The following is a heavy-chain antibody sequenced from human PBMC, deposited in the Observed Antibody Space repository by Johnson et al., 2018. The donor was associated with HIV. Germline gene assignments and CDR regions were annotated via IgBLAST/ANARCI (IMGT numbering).Heavy chain of an antibody. J-gene: IGHJ3*02. CDR1: GFTFSSYW. CDR3: AREGLGLQLLDWPDAFDI. D-gene: IGHD3-3*01. Sequence: QLVESGGGVVQPGRSLRLSCAASGFTFSSYWMSWVRQAPGKGLEWVANIKQDGSEKYYVDSVKGRFTISRDNAKNSLYLQMNSLRAEDTAWYYCAREGLGLQLLDWPDAFDIWGQGTMVTVS. V-gene: IGHV3-7*01. CDR2: IKQDGSEK.